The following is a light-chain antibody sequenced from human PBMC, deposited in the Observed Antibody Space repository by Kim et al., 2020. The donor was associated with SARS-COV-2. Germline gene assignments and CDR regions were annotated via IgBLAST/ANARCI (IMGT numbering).Light chain of an antibody. J-gene: IGLJ3*02. CDR2: LNSNGSH. V-gene: IGLV4-69*01. Sequence: SGKLTCTLSRGNSNYAIAWHQQQPEKGPGYLMKLNSNGSHTKGDGIPDRFSGSTSGTDCYLTISSLQSEDETDYYCHTWGTGIRLFGGGTQLTVL. CDR1: RGNSNYA. CDR3: HTWGTGIRL.